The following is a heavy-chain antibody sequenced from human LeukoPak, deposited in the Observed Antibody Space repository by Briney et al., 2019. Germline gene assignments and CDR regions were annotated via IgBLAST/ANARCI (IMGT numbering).Heavy chain of an antibody. J-gene: IGHJ4*02. Sequence: PSETRSLTCTVSGGSISSSSYYWGSIRQPPGKGLEWIGSIYYSGSTYYNPSLKSRVTISVDTSKNQFSLKLSSVTAADTAVYYCASGGGLTFGGVIVHIDYWGQGTLVAVSS. D-gene: IGHD3-16*02. V-gene: IGHV4-39*07. CDR3: ASGGGLTFGGVIVHIDY. CDR2: IYYSGST. CDR1: GGSISSSSYY.